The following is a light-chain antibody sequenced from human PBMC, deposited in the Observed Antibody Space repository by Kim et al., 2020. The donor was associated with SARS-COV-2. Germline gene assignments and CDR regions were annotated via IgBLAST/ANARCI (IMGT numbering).Light chain of an antibody. CDR2: KAS. V-gene: IGKV1-5*03. J-gene: IGKJ2*01. CDR3: QQYNSYSYT. Sequence: ASVGDRVTITCRASQSISSWLAWYQQKPGKAPKLLIYKASSLESGVPSRFSGSGSGTEFTLTISSLQPDDFATYYCQQYNSYSYTFGQGTKLDI. CDR1: QSISSW.